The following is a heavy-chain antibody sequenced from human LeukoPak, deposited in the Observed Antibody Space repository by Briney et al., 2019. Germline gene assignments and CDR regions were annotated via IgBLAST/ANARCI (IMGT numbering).Heavy chain of an antibody. CDR2: ISYDGGNQ. V-gene: IGHV3-30-3*01. D-gene: IGHD2-2*01. CDR3: AVDCSSASCPGY. J-gene: IGHJ4*02. Sequence: GGSLTLSCATSGFIFSTYAMHWVRQAPGKGLEWVAVISYDGGNQFYGDSVKGRFTISRDDSRDTAYLQMNSLRPEDTAVYYCAVDCSSASCPGYWGQGTLVTVSS. CDR1: GFIFSTYA.